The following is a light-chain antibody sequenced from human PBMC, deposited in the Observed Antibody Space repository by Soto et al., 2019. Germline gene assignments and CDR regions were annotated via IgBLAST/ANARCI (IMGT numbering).Light chain of an antibody. CDR3: GSDAGSDNHV. CDR2: EVT. CDR1: SNDVGAYNY. Sequence: QSALTQPPSASGSPGQSVTISCTGSSNDVGAYNYVSWYQQHPGKAPKLIIYEVTKRPSGVPDRFSGSKSGNTASLTVSGLQADDEADYFCGSDAGSDNHVFGTGTKVTDL. J-gene: IGLJ1*01. V-gene: IGLV2-8*01.